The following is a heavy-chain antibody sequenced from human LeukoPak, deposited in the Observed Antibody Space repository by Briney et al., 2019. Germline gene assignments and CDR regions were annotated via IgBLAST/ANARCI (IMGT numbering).Heavy chain of an antibody. CDR1: GGFLTSYY. V-gene: IGHV4-59*12. J-gene: IGHJ3*02. D-gene: IGHD4-23*01. CDR3: ARDLNDYGGTYDAFDI. Sequence: SGTLSLTCTVSGGFLTSYYWSWIRQPPGQGLEWIGSFYYSGSTNYNPSPKSRVTISVDTSKNQFSLKLSSVTAADTAVYYCARDLNDYGGTYDAFDIWGQGTMVTVSS. CDR2: FYYSGST.